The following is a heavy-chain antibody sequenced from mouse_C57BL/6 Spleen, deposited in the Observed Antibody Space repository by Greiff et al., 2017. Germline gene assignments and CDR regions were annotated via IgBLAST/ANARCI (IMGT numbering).Heavy chain of an antibody. Sequence: QVQLQQSGPELVKPGASVKISCKASGYAFSSSWMNWVKQRPGKGLEWIGRIYPGDGDTNYNGKFKGKATLTADKSSSTAYMQLSSLTSEDSAVYFCARITTVVDWGQGTTLTVSS. V-gene: IGHV1-82*01. D-gene: IGHD1-1*01. J-gene: IGHJ2*01. CDR2: IYPGDGDT. CDR3: ARITTVVD. CDR1: GYAFSSSW.